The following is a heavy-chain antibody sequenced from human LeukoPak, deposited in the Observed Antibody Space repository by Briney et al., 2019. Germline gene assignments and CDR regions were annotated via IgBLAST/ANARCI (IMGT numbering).Heavy chain of an antibody. CDR2: IPYDGSNK. CDR1: GFSFSSYG. J-gene: IGHJ4*02. V-gene: IGHV3-30*19. D-gene: IGHD4-23*01. Sequence: GGSLRLSCAASGFSFSSYGMHWVRQAPGKGLEWVSFIPYDGSNKYYADSVKGRFTISRENSKNRLYLQMNSLRAEDTAVYYCARAEGYGGELDSWGQGTLVTVSS. CDR3: ARAEGYGGELDS.